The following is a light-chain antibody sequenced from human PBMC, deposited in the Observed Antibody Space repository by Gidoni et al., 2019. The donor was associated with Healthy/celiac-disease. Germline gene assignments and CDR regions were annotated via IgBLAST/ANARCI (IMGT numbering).Light chain of an antibody. Sequence: DIVMTQSPDSLAVSLGDRATINCKSSQSVLYSSNNKNYLAWYQQKPGQPPKRLIYWESTRESGVPDRFSGSGSGTDFTRTISSLQAEDVAVYYCQQYYSTPHTFGQGTKLEIK. J-gene: IGKJ2*01. CDR1: QSVLYSSNNKNY. CDR2: WES. CDR3: QQYYSTPHT. V-gene: IGKV4-1*01.